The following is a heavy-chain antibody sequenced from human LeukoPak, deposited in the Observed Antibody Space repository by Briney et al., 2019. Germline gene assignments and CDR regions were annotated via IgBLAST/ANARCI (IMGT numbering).Heavy chain of an antibody. D-gene: IGHD3-3*01. CDR3: ARYEVPYYYGMDV. V-gene: IGHV4-61*01. CDR1: GGSVSSGSYY. CDR2: IYYSGST. Sequence: PSETLSLTCTVSGGSVSSGSYYWSWIRQPPGKGLEWIGYIYYSGSTNYNPSLKSRVTISVHTSKNQFSLKLSSVTAADTAVYYCARYEVPYYYGMDVWGQGTTVTVSS. J-gene: IGHJ6*02.